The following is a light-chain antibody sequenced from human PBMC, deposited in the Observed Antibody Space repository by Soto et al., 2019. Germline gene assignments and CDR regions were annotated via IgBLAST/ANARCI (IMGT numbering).Light chain of an antibody. CDR3: SSYAGLSTYV. J-gene: IGLJ1*01. CDR1: GSDVGSYNL. V-gene: IGLV2-23*01. CDR2: EDS. Sequence: QSALTHAASVSWSPGQSITIPCTGTGSDVGSYNLVSWYQQHPGKAPKLIMYEDSNRPSGVSNRFSGSNSANTASLTISGLQTEDEADYYCSSYAGLSTYVFGSGTKVTVL.